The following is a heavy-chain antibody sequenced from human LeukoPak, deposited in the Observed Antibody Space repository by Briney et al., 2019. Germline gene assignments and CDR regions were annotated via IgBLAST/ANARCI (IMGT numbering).Heavy chain of an antibody. CDR3: AARLYSSSWYVDY. CDR1: GGSFSGYY. V-gene: IGHV4-34*01. Sequence: SETLSLTCAVYGGSFSGYYWSWIRQPPGKGLEWIGEINHSGSTNYNPSLKSRVTISVDTSKSQFSLKLSSVTAADTAVYYCAARLYSSSWYVDYWGQGTLVTVSS. J-gene: IGHJ4*02. CDR2: INHSGST. D-gene: IGHD6-13*01.